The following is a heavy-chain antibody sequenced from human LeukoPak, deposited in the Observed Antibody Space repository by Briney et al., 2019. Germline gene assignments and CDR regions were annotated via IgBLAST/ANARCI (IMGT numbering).Heavy chain of an antibody. V-gene: IGHV4-38-2*01. CDR1: GYSISSGYY. CDR3: ARRGMAPDYYYYYMDV. CDR2: IYHSGST. Sequence: SETLSLTCAVSGYSISSGYYWGWIRQPPGKGLEWIGSIYHSGSTYYNPPLKSRVTISVDTSKNQFSLKLSSVTAADTAVYYCARRGMAPDYYYYYMDVWGKGTTVTVSS. D-gene: IGHD5-24*01. J-gene: IGHJ6*03.